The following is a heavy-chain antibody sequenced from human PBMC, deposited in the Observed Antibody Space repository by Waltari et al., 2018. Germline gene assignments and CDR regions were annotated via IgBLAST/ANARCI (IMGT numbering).Heavy chain of an antibody. CDR3: ARQLRFVDWIPRYFDS. Sequence: QMELQESGPRLVKPSETLSPTCNVSGDSISGSRNYWAWLRQPPGKNLQWIGSIYYSGTTYYNPSLKGRFAISVDTSRNQFSLNVNSVTAADTGIYYCARQLRFVDWIPRYFDSWGRGTLATVSS. CDR1: GDSISGSRNY. J-gene: IGHJ4*02. CDR2: IYYSGTT. D-gene: IGHD3-3*01. V-gene: IGHV4-39*01.